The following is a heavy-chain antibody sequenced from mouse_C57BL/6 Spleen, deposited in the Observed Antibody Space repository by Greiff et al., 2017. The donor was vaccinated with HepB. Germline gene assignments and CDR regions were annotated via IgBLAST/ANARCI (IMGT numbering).Heavy chain of an antibody. V-gene: IGHV14-3*01. CDR1: GFNFKNTY. CDR3: ADGITTVVGAY. CDR2: IDPANGNT. Sequence: EVQLQQSVAELVRPGASVKLSCTASGFNFKNTYMHWVKQRPEQGLEWIGRIDPANGNTKYAPKFQGKATITADTSSNTAYLQLSSLTSEDTAIYYCADGITTVVGAYWGQGTLVTVSA. J-gene: IGHJ3*01. D-gene: IGHD1-1*01.